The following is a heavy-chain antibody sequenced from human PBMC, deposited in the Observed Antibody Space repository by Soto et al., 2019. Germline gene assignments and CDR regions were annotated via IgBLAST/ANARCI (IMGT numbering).Heavy chain of an antibody. CDR3: ASEGAHYAPFDL. V-gene: IGHV1-3*01. CDR2: INVGNGNT. D-gene: IGHD3-16*01. J-gene: IGHJ4*02. CDR1: GYTFTDFA. Sequence: QAPLVQSGAEAKQPGASVRVSCKASGYTFTDFALHWVRQAPGQGLEWMGWINVGNGNTGYSRKFQGRVTYDRDMSATTAYIEVTSLTSEDTAIYYCASEGAHYAPFDLWGQGTLVTVSS.